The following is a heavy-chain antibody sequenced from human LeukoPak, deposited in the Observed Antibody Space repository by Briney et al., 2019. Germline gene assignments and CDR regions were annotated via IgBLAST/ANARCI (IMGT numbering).Heavy chain of an antibody. V-gene: IGHV4-59*08. CDR1: GGYISSYY. Sequence: PSETLSLTCTVSGGYISSYYWSWIRQPPGKGLEWIGYIYYSGSTNYNPSLKSRVTMSVDTSKNQFSLKLSSVTAADTAVYYCARHRGYCSSTSCFRGWFDPWGQGTLVTVSS. CDR3: ARHRGYCSSTSCFRGWFDP. J-gene: IGHJ5*02. D-gene: IGHD2-2*03. CDR2: IYYSGST.